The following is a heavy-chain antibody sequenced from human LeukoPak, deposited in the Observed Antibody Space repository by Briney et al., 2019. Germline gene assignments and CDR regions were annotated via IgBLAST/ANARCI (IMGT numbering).Heavy chain of an antibody. D-gene: IGHD3-10*01. Sequence: PSETLSLTCTVSGGSISSSSYYWGWIRQPPGKGLEWIGSIYYSGSTYYNPSLKSRVTISVDTSKNQFSLKLSSVTAADTTVYYCARHLRFGPQRPDLPDYWGQGTLVTVSS. CDR2: IYYSGST. J-gene: IGHJ4*02. CDR3: ARHLRFGPQRPDLPDY. CDR1: GGSISSSSYY. V-gene: IGHV4-39*01.